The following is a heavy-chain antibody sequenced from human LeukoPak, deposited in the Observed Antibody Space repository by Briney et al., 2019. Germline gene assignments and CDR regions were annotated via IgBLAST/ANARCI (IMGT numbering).Heavy chain of an antibody. CDR1: GYSFTGYY. CDR3: ARGPYSTSPHFDY. J-gene: IGHJ4*02. V-gene: IGHV1-2*02. Sequence: GASVKVSCKASGYSFTGYYMHWARQAPGQGLEWMGWINPNSGGTHYAQKFQGRVTMTRDTSISTAYMELSSLRSDDTAIYYCARGPYSTSPHFDYWGQGTLVTVSS. CDR2: INPNSGGT. D-gene: IGHD6-6*01.